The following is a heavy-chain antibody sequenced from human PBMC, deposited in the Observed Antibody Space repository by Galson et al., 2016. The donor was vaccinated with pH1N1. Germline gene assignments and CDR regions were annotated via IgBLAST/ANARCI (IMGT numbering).Heavy chain of an antibody. CDR1: GFSLTTSGMC. Sequence: PALVKPTQTLTLTCTFSGFSLTTSGMCVTWIRQPPGKALEWLALIRWDDDKYYNTSLKTRLTISKDTSKDQVVLRMTNMDPVDTATYFCARFLSGDFVGYLDPWGQGTRVTVSS. V-gene: IGHV2-70*01. J-gene: IGHJ5*01. CDR3: ARFLSGDFVGYLDP. CDR2: IRWDDDK. D-gene: IGHD4-17*01.